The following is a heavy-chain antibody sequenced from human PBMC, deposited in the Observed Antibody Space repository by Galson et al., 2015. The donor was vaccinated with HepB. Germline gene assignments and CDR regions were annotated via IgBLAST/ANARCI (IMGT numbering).Heavy chain of an antibody. CDR2: ISGSGGST. Sequence: SLRLSCAASGFTFSSYAMSWVRQAPGKGLEWVSAISGSGGSTYYADSVKGRFTISRDNSKNTLYLQMNSLRAEDTAVYYCAKGDVVVVAATLLFDYWGQGTLVTVSS. CDR1: GFTFSSYA. CDR3: AKGDVVVVAATLLFDY. J-gene: IGHJ4*02. V-gene: IGHV3-23*01. D-gene: IGHD2-15*01.